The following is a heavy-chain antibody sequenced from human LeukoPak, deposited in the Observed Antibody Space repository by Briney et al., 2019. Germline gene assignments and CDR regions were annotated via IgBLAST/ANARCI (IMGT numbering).Heavy chain of an antibody. Sequence: GGSLRLSCAASGFTFSSSGMSWVRQAPGKGLEWVSTISASGDNTYYADSVKGGFTISRDNSKNTLYLQMNSLRAEDTAVYYCAASTVVTYYFDYWGQGTLVTVSS. CDR2: ISASGDNT. D-gene: IGHD4-23*01. CDR3: AASTVVTYYFDY. J-gene: IGHJ4*02. CDR1: GFTFSSSG. V-gene: IGHV3-23*01.